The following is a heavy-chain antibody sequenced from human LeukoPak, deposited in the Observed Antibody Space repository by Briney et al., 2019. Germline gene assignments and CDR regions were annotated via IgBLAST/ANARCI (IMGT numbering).Heavy chain of an antibody. CDR1: GYTFTSYY. D-gene: IGHD3-22*01. CDR3: AREHYYDSSGYGAFDI. CDR2: INPSGGST. Sequence: ASVKVSCKASGYTFTSYYMHWVRQAPGQGLEWMGIINPSGGSTSYAQKFQGRVTMTRDMSTSTVYMELSSLRSEDTAVYYCAREHYYDSSGYGAFDIWGQGTMVTVSS. V-gene: IGHV1-46*01. J-gene: IGHJ3*02.